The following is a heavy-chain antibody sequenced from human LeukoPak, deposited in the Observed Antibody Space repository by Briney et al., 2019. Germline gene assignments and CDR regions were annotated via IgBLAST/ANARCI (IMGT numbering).Heavy chain of an antibody. Sequence: PSETLSLTCTVSGGSISSYYWSWIRQPPGKGLEWIGYIYYSGSTSYNPSLKSRVTISVDTSKNQFSLKLSSVTAADTAVYYCARHGGGSSCYFDYWGQGTLVTVSS. CDR3: ARHGGGSSCYFDY. V-gene: IGHV4-59*01. D-gene: IGHD6-6*01. CDR2: IYYSGST. J-gene: IGHJ4*02. CDR1: GGSISSYY.